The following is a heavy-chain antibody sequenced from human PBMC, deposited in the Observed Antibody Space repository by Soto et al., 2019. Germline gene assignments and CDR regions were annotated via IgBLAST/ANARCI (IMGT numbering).Heavy chain of an antibody. CDR3: AKEVATAGKGYYYYGMDV. V-gene: IGHV3-30*18. CDR2: ISYDGSNK. CDR1: GFTFSSYG. Sequence: GGSLRLSCAASGFTFSSYGMHWVRQAPGKGLEWVAVISYDGSNKYYADSVKGRFTISRDNSKNTLYLQMNSLRAEDTAVYYCAKEVATAGKGYYYYGMDVWGQGTTVTVSS. D-gene: IGHD6-13*01. J-gene: IGHJ6*02.